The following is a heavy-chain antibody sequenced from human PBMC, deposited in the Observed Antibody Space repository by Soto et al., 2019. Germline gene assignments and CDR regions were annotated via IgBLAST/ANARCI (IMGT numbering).Heavy chain of an antibody. D-gene: IGHD3-16*01. CDR1: GYSFPTYW. Sequence: PGESLKISCRTSGYSFPTYWIAWVRQRPGKGLEWMGAVYPGDSDTKYSPSFQGHVTISADRSIGTAFLQWSSLNASDTAMYYCARGLNWNYIMNWLDTWGRGTLVTVSS. J-gene: IGHJ5*02. CDR2: VYPGDSDT. CDR3: ARGLNWNYIMNWLDT. V-gene: IGHV5-51*01.